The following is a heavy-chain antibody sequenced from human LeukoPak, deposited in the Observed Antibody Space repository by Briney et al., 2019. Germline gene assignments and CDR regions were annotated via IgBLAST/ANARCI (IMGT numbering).Heavy chain of an antibody. V-gene: IGHV3-11*04. J-gene: IGHJ5*02. CDR3: ARERFQDIVATTPGGSWFDP. Sequence: KPGGSLRLSCAASGFTFSDYYMSWIRQAPGKGLEWVSYISSSGSTIYYADSVKGRFTISRDNAKNSLYLQMNSLRAEDTAVYYCARERFQDIVATTPGGSWFDPWGQGTLVTVSS. CDR2: ISSSGSTI. CDR1: GFTFSDYY. D-gene: IGHD5-12*01.